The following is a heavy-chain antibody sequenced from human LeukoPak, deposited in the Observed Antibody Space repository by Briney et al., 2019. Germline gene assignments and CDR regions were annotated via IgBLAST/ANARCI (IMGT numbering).Heavy chain of an antibody. V-gene: IGHV1-2*02. D-gene: IGHD2-15*01. CDR1: GYAFTGYY. Sequence: ASVKVSCEASGYAFTGYYMHWVRQAPGQGLEWMGWINPNSGGTNYAQKFQGRVTMTRDTSISTAYMELSSLRSDDTAVYYCARRGSHCSGSSCYGTFGYWGQGTLVTVSS. CDR3: ARRGSHCSGSSCYGTFGY. CDR2: INPNSGGT. J-gene: IGHJ4*02.